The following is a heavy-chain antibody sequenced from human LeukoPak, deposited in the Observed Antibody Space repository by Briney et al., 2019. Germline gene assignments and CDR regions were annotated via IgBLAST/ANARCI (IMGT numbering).Heavy chain of an antibody. Sequence: SETLSLTCAVYGGSFSGYSWSWIRQPPGKGLEWIGYIYHSGSTYYNPSLKSRVTISVDRSKNQFSLKLSSVTAADTAVYYCARGALGYSYGEAYFDYWGQGTLVTVSS. J-gene: IGHJ4*02. V-gene: IGHV4-30-2*01. CDR1: GGSFSGYS. CDR2: IYHSGST. D-gene: IGHD5-18*01. CDR3: ARGALGYSYGEAYFDY.